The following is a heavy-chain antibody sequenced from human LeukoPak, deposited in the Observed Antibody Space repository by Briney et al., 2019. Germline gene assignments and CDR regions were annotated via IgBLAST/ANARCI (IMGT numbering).Heavy chain of an antibody. J-gene: IGHJ3*02. CDR2: IIPIFGTA. V-gene: IGHV1-69*06. CDR1: GGTFSSYA. Sequence: SVKVSCKASGGTFSSYAISWVRQAPGQGLGWMGGIIPIFGTANYAQKFQGRVTITADKSTSTAYMELSSLRSEDTAVYYCARDLTYYYDSSGYGAFDIWGQGTMVTVSS. CDR3: ARDLTYYYDSSGYGAFDI. D-gene: IGHD3-22*01.